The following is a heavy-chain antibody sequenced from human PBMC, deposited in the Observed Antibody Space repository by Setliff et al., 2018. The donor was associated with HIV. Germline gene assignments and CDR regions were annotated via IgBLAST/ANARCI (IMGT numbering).Heavy chain of an antibody. Sequence: EASVKVSCNVSGYSLTEFPMHWVRQAPGKGLEWMGGFDPEDGETIHAQNFQGRVTMTEDTSTDTAYLELSGLRSEDTAVYYCTTGVRVFRYTSGWTPYSFFDSWGQGTLVTVSS. CDR2: FDPEDGET. CDR3: TTGVRVFRYTSGWTPYSFFDS. J-gene: IGHJ4*02. V-gene: IGHV1-24*01. CDR1: GYSLTEFP. D-gene: IGHD6-25*01.